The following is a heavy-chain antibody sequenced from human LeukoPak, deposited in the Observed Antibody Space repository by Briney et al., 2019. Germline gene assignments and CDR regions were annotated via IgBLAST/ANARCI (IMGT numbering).Heavy chain of an antibody. Sequence: GGSLRLSCAASGFTFGSYWMSWVRQAPGKGLEWVANIKQDGSEKYYVDSVKGRFTISRDNAKNSLYLQMNSLRAEDTAVYYCARDIRGGWYLWGQGTLVTVSS. V-gene: IGHV3-7*01. J-gene: IGHJ5*02. CDR1: GFTFGSYW. CDR2: IKQDGSEK. D-gene: IGHD6-19*01. CDR3: ARDIRGGWYL.